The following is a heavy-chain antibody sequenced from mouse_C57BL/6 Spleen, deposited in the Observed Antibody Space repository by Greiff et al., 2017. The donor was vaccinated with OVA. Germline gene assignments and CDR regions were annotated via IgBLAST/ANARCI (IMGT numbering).Heavy chain of an antibody. J-gene: IGHJ4*01. V-gene: IGHV3-6*01. CDR3: ARDLMKGDAMDY. CDR2: ISYDGSN. Sequence: EVKLKESGPGLVKPSQSLSLTCSVTGYSITSGYYWNWIRQLPGNKLEWMGYISYDGSNNYNPSLKNRISITRDTSKNQFFLKLNSVTTEDTATYYCARDLMKGDAMDYWGQGTSVTVSS. CDR1: GYSITSGYY.